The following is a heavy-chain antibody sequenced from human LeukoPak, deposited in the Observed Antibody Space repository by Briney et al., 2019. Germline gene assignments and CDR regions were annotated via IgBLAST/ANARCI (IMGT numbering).Heavy chain of an antibody. J-gene: IGHJ6*03. CDR2: IYYSGST. Sequence: MASETLSLTCTVSGGSISSYYWSWIRQPPGKGLEWIGYIYYSGSTSYNPSLKSRVTISVDTSKNQSSLKLTSVTAADTAVYYCARTTEGGYTYGYFYYYYMDVWGKGTTVTISS. CDR3: ARTTEGGYTYGYFYYYYMDV. V-gene: IGHV4-59*01. D-gene: IGHD5-18*01. CDR1: GGSISSYY.